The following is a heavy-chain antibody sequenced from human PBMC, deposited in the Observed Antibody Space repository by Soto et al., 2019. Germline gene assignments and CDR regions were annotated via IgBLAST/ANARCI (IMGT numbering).Heavy chain of an antibody. CDR1: GGSISSSSYY. CDR3: ARHQSHSSSYVDP. CDR2: IYYSGST. J-gene: IGHJ5*02. D-gene: IGHD6-13*01. Sequence: SETLSLTCTVSGGSISSSSYYWCWIRHPPGKGLEWIGSIYYSGSTYYNPSLKSRVTISVDTSKNQFSLKLSSVTAADTAVYYCARHQSHSSSYVDPWGQGTLVTVYS. V-gene: IGHV4-39*01.